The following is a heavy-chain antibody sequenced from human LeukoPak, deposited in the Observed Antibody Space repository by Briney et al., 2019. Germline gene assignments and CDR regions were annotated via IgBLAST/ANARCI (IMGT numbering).Heavy chain of an antibody. CDR2: IYYSGSA. CDR3: ARYLGSSWYYYFDY. J-gene: IGHJ4*02. Sequence: SETLSLTCTVSGGSISSSSYYWGWIRQPPGKGLEWIGSIYYSGSAYYNPSLKSRVTISVDTSKNQFSLKLSSVTAADTAVYYCARYLGSSWYYYFDYWGQGTLVTVSS. D-gene: IGHD6-13*01. CDR1: GGSISSSSYY. V-gene: IGHV4-39*01.